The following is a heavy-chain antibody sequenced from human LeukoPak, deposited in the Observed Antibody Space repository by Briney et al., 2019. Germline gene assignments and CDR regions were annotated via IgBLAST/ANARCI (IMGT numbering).Heavy chain of an antibody. J-gene: IGHJ3*02. D-gene: IGHD3-3*01. CDR3: AKDWMTTISPDAFDI. Sequence: GGSLRLSCAASGFTFSSYAMGWVRQAPGKGLEWVSSISGSGGATYYADSVKGRFTISRDNSKNTLYLQMNSLRAEDTAVYYCAKDWMTTISPDAFDIWGQGTMVTVSS. CDR2: ISGSGGAT. CDR1: GFTFSSYA. V-gene: IGHV3-23*01.